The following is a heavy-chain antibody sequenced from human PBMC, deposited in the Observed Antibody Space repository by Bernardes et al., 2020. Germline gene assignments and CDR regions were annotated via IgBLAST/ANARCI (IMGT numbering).Heavy chain of an antibody. CDR3: SRDVDSSNWFDP. Sequence: GWSLSLSCAASGFTFSDYYMSWIRQAPGKGLEWVSYISSSGSTIYYADSVKGRFTISRDNATNSLYLQINSLRAEDTAVYYCSRDVDSSNWFDPWGQGTLVTVSS. V-gene: IGHV3-11*01. CDR1: GFTFSDYY. J-gene: IGHJ5*02. D-gene: IGHD3-22*01. CDR2: ISSSGSTI.